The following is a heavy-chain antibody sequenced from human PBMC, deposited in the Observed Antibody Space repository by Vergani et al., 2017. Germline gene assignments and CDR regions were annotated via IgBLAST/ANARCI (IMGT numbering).Heavy chain of an antibody. CDR2: ISNDGSNK. CDR1: GFAFNYYG. D-gene: IGHD3-10*01. V-gene: IGHV3-30*18. J-gene: IGHJ6*03. Sequence: QVQLVESGGGVVQPGRSLRLSCAASGFAFNYYGMHWVRQAPGKGLEWVAFISNDGSNKYYTDSVKGRFTISRDNSKNTLYLQMNSLRAEDTVVYYCAKGGEGSGSSLRYYYYYMGVWGKGTTVTVSS. CDR3: AKGGEGSGSSLRYYYYYMGV.